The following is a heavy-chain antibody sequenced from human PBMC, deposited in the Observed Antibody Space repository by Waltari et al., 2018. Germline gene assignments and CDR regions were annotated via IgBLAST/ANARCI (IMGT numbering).Heavy chain of an antibody. V-gene: IGHV3-23*01. Sequence: RLSCVASGFTFRSYAMQWVRQAPGKGLEWLSAINSGGDSTYYAHSVKGRFTISRDNSKNTLSLQMSSLRPEDTAVYYCAKGGEEGNNWSDFLDYWGQGVLVTVSS. CDR3: AKGGEEGNNWSDFLDY. CDR2: INSGGDST. CDR1: GFTFRSYA. D-gene: IGHD1-1*01. J-gene: IGHJ4*02.